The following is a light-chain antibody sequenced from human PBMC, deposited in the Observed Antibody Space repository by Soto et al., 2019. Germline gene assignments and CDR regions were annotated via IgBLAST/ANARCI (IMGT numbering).Light chain of an antibody. CDR2: EVI. J-gene: IGLJ1*01. CDR3: AAWDDSLSGHYV. Sequence: QSALTQPASVSGAPGQSITISCTGTNSDVNYVSWHQQHPGKAPKLMIYEVINRSSGVPDRISGSKSGTSASLAISGLQSEDEADYYCAAWDDSLSGHYVFGTGTKLTVL. V-gene: IGLV2-14*01. CDR1: NSDVNY.